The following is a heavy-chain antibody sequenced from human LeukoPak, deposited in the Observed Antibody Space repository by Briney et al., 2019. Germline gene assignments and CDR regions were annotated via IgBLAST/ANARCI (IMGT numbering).Heavy chain of an antibody. CDR3: AVPRLYDSSGYPFDY. CDR1: GFTFSSYS. CDR2: ISSSSSTI. V-gene: IGHV3-48*01. J-gene: IGHJ4*02. D-gene: IGHD3-22*01. Sequence: GGSPRLSCAASGFTFSSYSMNWVRQAPGKGLEWVSYISSSSSTIYYADSVKGRFTISRDNAKNSLYLQMNSLRAEDTAVYYCAVPRLYDSSGYPFDYWGQGTLVTVSS.